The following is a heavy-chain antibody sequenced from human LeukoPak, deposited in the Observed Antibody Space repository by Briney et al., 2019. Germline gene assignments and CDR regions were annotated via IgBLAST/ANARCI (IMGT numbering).Heavy chain of an antibody. D-gene: IGHD6-6*01. CDR3: ARDGTGTYSSCHRGYYGMDV. Sequence: ALVKVSCKASGYTFTSYYMHWARQAPGQGLEWMGIINPSGGSTSYAQKFQGRVTMTRDTSTSTVYMELSSLRSEDTAVYYCARDGTGTYSSCHRGYYGMDVWGQGTTVTVSS. V-gene: IGHV1-46*01. CDR2: INPSGGST. J-gene: IGHJ6*02. CDR1: GYTFTSYY.